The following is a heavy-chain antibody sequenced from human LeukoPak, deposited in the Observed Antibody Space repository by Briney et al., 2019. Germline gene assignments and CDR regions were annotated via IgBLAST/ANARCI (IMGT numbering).Heavy chain of an antibody. CDR3: AKDCQLLQCVAYYYYGMDV. CDR2: ISAYSGNT. J-gene: IGHJ6*01. CDR1: GYIFTDYG. V-gene: IGHV1-18*01. D-gene: IGHD2-21*02. Sequence: PAESLKISCKASGYIFTDYGISWVRQAPGQGLEWMGWISAYSGNTNYAQELQGRVTMTTDTSTSTAYMELRSLRSDDTALYYCAKDCQLLQCVAYYYYGMDVWGQGTTGTVSS.